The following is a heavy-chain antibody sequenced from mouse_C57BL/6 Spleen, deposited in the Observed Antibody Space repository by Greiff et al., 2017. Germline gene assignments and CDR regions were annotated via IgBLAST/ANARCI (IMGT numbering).Heavy chain of an antibody. J-gene: IGHJ2*01. Sequence: QVQLQQSGAELVRPGASVTLSCKASGYTFTDYEMHWVKQTPVHGLEWIGAIDPATGGTAYNQKFKGKAILPAANSSSTAYMELRSLTSEDSAVYYCTRGGYYCNYGHYFDYWGQGTTLTVSS. CDR1: GYTFTDYE. CDR2: IDPATGGT. CDR3: TRGGYYCNYGHYFDY. D-gene: IGHD2-1*01. V-gene: IGHV1-15*01.